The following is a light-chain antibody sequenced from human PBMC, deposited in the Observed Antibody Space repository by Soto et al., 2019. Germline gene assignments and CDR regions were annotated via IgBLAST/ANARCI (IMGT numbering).Light chain of an antibody. V-gene: IGKV1-5*03. CDR1: QSISSW. CDR2: KAS. Sequence: IQMTHSPSTLSASLGGTVIITFRASQSISSWLAWYQQKPGMAPKLLIYKASTLQSGVPSRFSGSGYGTEFTLTINRLQPDDSATYYCQQYDVYSTFGQGTKVDIK. CDR3: QQYDVYST. J-gene: IGKJ1*01.